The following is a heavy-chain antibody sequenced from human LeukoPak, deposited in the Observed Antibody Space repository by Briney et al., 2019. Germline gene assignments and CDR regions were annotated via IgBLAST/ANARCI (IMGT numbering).Heavy chain of an antibody. J-gene: IGHJ5*02. Sequence: GGSLRLSCAASGFTFSSYGMHWVRQAPGKGLEWVAVISYDGSSKDYADSVKGRFTISRDNSKNTLYLQMNSLRVEDTAVYYCARVQMAQYNWFDPWGQGTLVTVSS. CDR1: GFTFSSYG. CDR2: ISYDGSSK. V-gene: IGHV3-30*03. D-gene: IGHD5-24*01. CDR3: ARVQMAQYNWFDP.